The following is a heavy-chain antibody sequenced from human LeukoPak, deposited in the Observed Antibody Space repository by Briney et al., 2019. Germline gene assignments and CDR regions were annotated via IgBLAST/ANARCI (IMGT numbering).Heavy chain of an antibody. CDR1: GFTFTSYD. CDR3: VRDGEGVAISVNYWFDP. D-gene: IGHD3-10*01. Sequence: ASVKVSCTASGFTFTSYDINWVRQASGQGLEWMGWMNPNNGNTGYAQKFRGRVTMTRDTSISTAYMELRGLRSEDTAVYYCVRDGEGVAISVNYWFDPWGQGTLVTVSS. CDR2: MNPNNGNT. J-gene: IGHJ5*02. V-gene: IGHV1-8*01.